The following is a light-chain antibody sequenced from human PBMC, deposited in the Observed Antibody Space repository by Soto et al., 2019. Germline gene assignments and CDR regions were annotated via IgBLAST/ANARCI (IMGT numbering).Light chain of an antibody. Sequence: QSALTQPASVSGSPRQSITISCTGTRSDIGSYNYVSWYQVHPDKAPKLIIYEVSSRPSGVPDRFSGSKSGNTASLIISGLQAEDEAHYYCSSYTSAETLYVFGTGTKVTVL. CDR2: EVS. V-gene: IGLV2-14*01. CDR1: RSDIGSYNY. CDR3: SSYTSAETLYV. J-gene: IGLJ1*01.